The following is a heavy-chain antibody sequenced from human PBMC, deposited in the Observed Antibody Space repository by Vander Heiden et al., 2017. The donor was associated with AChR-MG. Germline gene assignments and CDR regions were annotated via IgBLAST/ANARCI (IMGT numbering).Heavy chain of an antibody. D-gene: IGHD3-9*01. CDR3: ARNVDIFTGDEKSDY. J-gene: IGHJ4*02. CDR2: ISPILGTV. V-gene: IGHV1-69*04. Sequence: QVQLVQSGAEVKKPGSSATVSCKASGGIFSSYAVNWVRQAPGQGLEWMGRISPILGTVDYAKKFQGRITITADKSTSAAYMELSSLRSEDTAVYYCARNVDIFTGDEKSDYWGQGTLVTVAS. CDR1: GGIFSSYA.